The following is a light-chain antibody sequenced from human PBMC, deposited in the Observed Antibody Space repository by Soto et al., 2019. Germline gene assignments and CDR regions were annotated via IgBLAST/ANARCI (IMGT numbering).Light chain of an antibody. CDR1: SSDVGDYNY. CDR2: EVS. CDR3: SSYTSSRPYV. V-gene: IGLV2-14*01. J-gene: IGLJ1*01. Sequence: QSALTQPASVSGSPGQSIPISCTGTSSDVGDYNYVSWYQQPPGKAPKLMIYEVSTRPSGVSNRFSGSQSGNTASLTISGLQAEDEADYYCSSYTSSRPYVFGTGTKLTVL.